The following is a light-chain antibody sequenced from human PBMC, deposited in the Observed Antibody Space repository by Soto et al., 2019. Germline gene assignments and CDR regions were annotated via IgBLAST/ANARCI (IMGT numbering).Light chain of an antibody. CDR3: QQPPHT. CDR2: ATS. V-gene: IGKV1-39*01. J-gene: IGKJ2*01. Sequence: DIQMTQAPSSLSASVGDRLTITCRARQTPRTFINWYQQKPGKAPRLLIYATSTLQSGVPSRFSGRDSGADFTLTINSRQPEDFATYYCQQPPHTFGPGTKVEIK. CDR1: QTPRTF.